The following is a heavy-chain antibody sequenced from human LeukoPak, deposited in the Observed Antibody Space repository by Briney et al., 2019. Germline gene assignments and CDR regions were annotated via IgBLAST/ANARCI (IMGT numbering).Heavy chain of an antibody. CDR1: GFTFSSYA. D-gene: IGHD2-2*02. CDR2: ISGSGGST. V-gene: IGHV3-23*01. CDR3: ARGKYCTSTSCYTPVDYFEY. Sequence: GGSLRLSCAASGFTFSSYALSWVRQAPGKGLEWVSAISGSGGSTYYADSVKGRFTISRDNSKNTLYLQMNSVRAEDTAVYYCARGKYCTSTSCYTPVDYFEYCGQATLVTVPS. J-gene: IGHJ4*02.